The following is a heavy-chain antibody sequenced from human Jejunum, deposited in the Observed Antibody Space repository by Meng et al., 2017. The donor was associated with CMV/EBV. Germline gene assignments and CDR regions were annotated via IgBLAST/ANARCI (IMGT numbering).Heavy chain of an antibody. CDR1: FSGYD. D-gene: IGHD6-19*01. CDR2: IRDSGANT. J-gene: IGHJ3*01. CDR3: ARALGLGAVMPNYDAFDL. Sequence: FSGYDMSWARQAPGKGLEWVSAIRDSGANTYYAGSVTGRFTISRDNSHNTLYLQMHSLRAEDTAVYYCARALGLGAVMPNYDAFDLWGQGTVVTVSS. V-gene: IGHV3-23*01.